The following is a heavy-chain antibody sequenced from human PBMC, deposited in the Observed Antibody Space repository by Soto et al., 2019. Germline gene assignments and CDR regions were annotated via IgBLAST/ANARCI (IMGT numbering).Heavy chain of an antibody. D-gene: IGHD6-6*01. CDR2: IFPSGDS. CDR3: ARASRCKSEYGCFAWLDF. CDR1: VGSISSLY. J-gene: IGHJ4*02. Sequence: TSETLSLTCTFSVGSISSLYWSWIRQPAGKGLDWIGRIFPSGDSNYNPSLTSRVSMSLDTSKNQFSLTVSSVTAADTAVYYCARASRCKSEYGCFAWLDFWGQGIMVTVSS. V-gene: IGHV4-4*07.